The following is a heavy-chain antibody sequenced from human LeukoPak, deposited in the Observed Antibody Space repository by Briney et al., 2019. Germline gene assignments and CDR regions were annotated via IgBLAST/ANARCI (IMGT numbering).Heavy chain of an antibody. CDR3: AKDLYYDYVWGSYRNVPMDH. J-gene: IGHJ4*02. V-gene: IGHV3-30*18. CDR2: ISYDGSNK. D-gene: IGHD3-16*02. Sequence: GRSLRLSCAASGFTFSSYGMHWVRQAPGKGLEWVAVISYDGSNKYYADSVKGRFTISRDNSKNTLYLQMNSLRAEDTAVYYCAKDLYYDYVWGSYRNVPMDHWGQGTLFTVSS. CDR1: GFTFSSYG.